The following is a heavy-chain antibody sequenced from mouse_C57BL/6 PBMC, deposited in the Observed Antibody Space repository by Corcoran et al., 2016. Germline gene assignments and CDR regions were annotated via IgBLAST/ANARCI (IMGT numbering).Heavy chain of an antibody. V-gene: IGHV1-26*01. CDR3: ARGKNWDDYNAMDY. D-gene: IGHD4-1*01. CDR1: GYTFTYYY. Sequence: EVQLQQAGPELVKPGASVKISCKASGYTFTYYYMNWVTQSHGKSLEWIGDINPNNGGTSYNQKFKGKATLTVDKSSSTAYMELRSLTSEDSAVYYCARGKNWDDYNAMDYWGQGTSVTVSS. J-gene: IGHJ4*01. CDR2: INPNNGGT.